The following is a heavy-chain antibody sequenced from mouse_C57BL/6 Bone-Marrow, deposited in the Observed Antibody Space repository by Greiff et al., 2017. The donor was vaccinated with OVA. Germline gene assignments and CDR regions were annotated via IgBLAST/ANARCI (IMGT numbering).Heavy chain of an antibody. V-gene: IGHV2-2*01. J-gene: IGHJ4*01. CDR1: GFSLTSYG. Sequence: QVQLQQSGPGLVQPSQSLSITCTVSGFSLTSYGVHWVRQSPGKGLEWLGVIWSGGGTDYNAAFISRLSISKDNSKSQVFFKMNSLQADDTAIYYCARNQLYDAMDYWGQGTSVTVSS. D-gene: IGHD4-1*02. CDR2: IWSGGGT. CDR3: ARNQLYDAMDY.